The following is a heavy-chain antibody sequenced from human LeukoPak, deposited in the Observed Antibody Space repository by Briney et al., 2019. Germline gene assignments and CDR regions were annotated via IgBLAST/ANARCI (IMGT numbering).Heavy chain of an antibody. V-gene: IGHV4-31*03. CDR2: IYYSGST. Sequence: SETLSLTCTVSGGSISSGGYYWSWIRQHPGKGLEWIGYIYYSGSTYYNPSLKSRVTISVDTSKNQFSLKLSSVTAADTAVYYCAREGSHDSSGYYSYYFGYWGQGTLVTVSS. J-gene: IGHJ4*02. CDR1: GGSISSGGYY. CDR3: AREGSHDSSGYYSYYFGY. D-gene: IGHD3-22*01.